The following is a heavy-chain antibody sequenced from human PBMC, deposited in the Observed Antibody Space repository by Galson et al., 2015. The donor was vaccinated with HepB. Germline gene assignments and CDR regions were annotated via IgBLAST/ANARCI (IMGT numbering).Heavy chain of an antibody. CDR1: GFTFDDHA. D-gene: IGHD6-13*01. CDR2: ISWNSGSI. J-gene: IGHJ4*02. CDR3: AKGASIAAAVDY. Sequence: SLRLSCAASGFTFDDHAMHWVRQAPGKGLEWVSGISWNSGSIAYADSVKGRFTISRDNAKNSLYLQMNSLRAEDTALYYCAKGASIAAAVDYWGQGTLVTASS. V-gene: IGHV3-9*01.